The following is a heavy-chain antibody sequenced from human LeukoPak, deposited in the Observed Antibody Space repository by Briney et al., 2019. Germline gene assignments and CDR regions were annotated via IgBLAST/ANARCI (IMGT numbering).Heavy chain of an antibody. CDR2: FNPDSGGT. Sequence: ASVKVSCKASGYTFTGYYMHWVRQAPGQGLEWMGWFNPDSGGTHYAQKFQGRVTMTRDTSISTAYMELNRLRSDDTAVYYCARAAVTTSRYFQHWGQGTLVTVSS. V-gene: IGHV1-2*02. J-gene: IGHJ1*01. D-gene: IGHD4-17*01. CDR3: ARAAVTTSRYFQH. CDR1: GYTFTGYY.